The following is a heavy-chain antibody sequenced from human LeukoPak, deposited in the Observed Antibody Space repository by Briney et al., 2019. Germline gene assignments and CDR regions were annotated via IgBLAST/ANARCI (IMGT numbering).Heavy chain of an antibody. CDR3: ARAGGGRYYYDSARY. Sequence: GASVKVSCKASGYTFTGYYMHWVRQAPGQGLEWMGRINPNSGGTNYAQKFQGRVTMTRDTSISTAYMELSRLRSDDTAAYYCARAGGGRYYYDSARYWGQGTLVTVSS. CDR1: GYTFTGYY. V-gene: IGHV1-2*06. CDR2: INPNSGGT. D-gene: IGHD3-22*01. J-gene: IGHJ4*02.